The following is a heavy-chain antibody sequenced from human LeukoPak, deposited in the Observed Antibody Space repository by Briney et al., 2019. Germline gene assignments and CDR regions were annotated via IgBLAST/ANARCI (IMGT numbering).Heavy chain of an antibody. CDR1: GFTFSSYG. CDR3: AKDDSGWEYFDY. Sequence: GGSLRLSCAASGFTFSSYGMHWVRQAPGKGLEWVAFIRYDGSNKYYADSVKGRFTISRDNSKNTLYLQMSSLRAEDTAVYYCAKDDSGWEYFDYWGQGTLVTVSS. CDR2: IRYDGSNK. D-gene: IGHD6-19*01. J-gene: IGHJ4*02. V-gene: IGHV3-30*02.